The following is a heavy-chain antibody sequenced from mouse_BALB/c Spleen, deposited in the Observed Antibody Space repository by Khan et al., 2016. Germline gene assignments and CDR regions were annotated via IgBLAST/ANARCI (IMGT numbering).Heavy chain of an antibody. CDR1: GYSITSGYY. J-gene: IGHJ2*01. CDR3: ARGLPPDY. CDR2: ISYDGSN. Sequence: EVQLVESGPGLVKPSQSLSLTCSVTGYSITSGYYWNWIRQFPGNKLEWMGFISYDGSNNYNPSLKNRISITRDTSKNQFFLKLNSVTAEDRATYFCARGLPPDYWRQGTTLTVSS. V-gene: IGHV3-6*02. D-gene: IGHD2-13*01.